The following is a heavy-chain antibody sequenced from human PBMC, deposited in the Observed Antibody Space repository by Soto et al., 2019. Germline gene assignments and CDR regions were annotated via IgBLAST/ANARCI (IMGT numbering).Heavy chain of an antibody. J-gene: IGHJ4*02. CDR3: ARVPGHKNSRGDY. D-gene: IGHD1-7*01. CDR1: GYTFTHYY. V-gene: IGHV1-2*02. CDR2: INPKTGDT. Sequence: QVQLVQSGAEVKKPGASVSVSCKASGYTFTHYYIHWVRRAPGQGLEWMGLINPKTGDTNFVQKFRDRVTMTRDTSTNTANMKLSSLRSDDTAVYYCARVPGHKNSRGDYWGQGTPVTVSS.